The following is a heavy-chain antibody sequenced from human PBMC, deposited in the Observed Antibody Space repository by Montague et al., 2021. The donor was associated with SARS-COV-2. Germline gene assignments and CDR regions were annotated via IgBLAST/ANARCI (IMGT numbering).Heavy chain of an antibody. V-gene: IGHV4-39*02. CDR1: SGSISSVSSY. D-gene: IGHD2/OR15-2a*01. CDR2: IYYSGST. J-gene: IGHJ6*02. Sequence: SETLSLTCSVSSGSISSVSSYWGWIRQSPGKGLEWIGSIYYSGSTNYNPSLKSRVTISVDTAKSHFSLNLRSVTAADTAVYYCARLVGGNRVPYGMDVWGQGTTVAVSS. CDR3: ARLVGGNRVPYGMDV.